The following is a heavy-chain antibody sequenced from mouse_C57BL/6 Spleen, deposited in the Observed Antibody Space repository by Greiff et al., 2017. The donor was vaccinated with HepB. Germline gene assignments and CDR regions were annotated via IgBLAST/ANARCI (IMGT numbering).Heavy chain of an antibody. CDR1: GYTFTSYW. J-gene: IGHJ2*01. D-gene: IGHD1-1*01. CDR3: ASGGTTVVEDYFDY. Sequence: QVQLQQPGAELVKPGASVKMSCKASGYTFTSYWITWVKQRPGQGLEWIGDIYPGSGSTNYNEKFKSKATLTVDTSSSTAYMQLSSLTSEDSAVYYCASGGTTVVEDYFDYWGQGTTLTVSS. CDR2: IYPGSGST. V-gene: IGHV1-55*01.